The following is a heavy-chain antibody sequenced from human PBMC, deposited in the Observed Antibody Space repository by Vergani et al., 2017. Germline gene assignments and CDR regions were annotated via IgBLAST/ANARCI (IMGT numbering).Heavy chain of an antibody. V-gene: IGHV4-34*01. D-gene: IGHD7-27*01. Sequence: QVQLQQWGPGLLKPSETLSLTSAAYGGPFSGSSWSWIRQPPGKGLDWIGEINHSGSTNSNPSLKSRVTISVDPSKNQFSLKLRSVTAADTAVYYCASGPLGYFDYWGQGTLVTVSS. CDR2: INHSGST. CDR1: GGPFSGSS. CDR3: ASGPLGYFDY. J-gene: IGHJ4*02.